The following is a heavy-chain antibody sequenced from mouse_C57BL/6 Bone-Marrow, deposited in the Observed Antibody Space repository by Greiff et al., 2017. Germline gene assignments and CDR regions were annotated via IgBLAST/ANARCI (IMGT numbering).Heavy chain of an antibody. J-gene: IGHJ4*01. D-gene: IGHD2-3*01. CDR1: GFTFSDFY. Sequence: EVKVVESGGGLVQSGRSLRLSCATSGFTFSDFYMEWVRQAPGKGLEWIAASRNKANDYTTEYSASVKGRFIVSRDTSQSILYLQMNALRAEDTAIYYCARDVRGYYDYYAMDYWGQGTSVTVSS. V-gene: IGHV7-1*01. CDR3: ARDVRGYYDYYAMDY. CDR2: SRNKANDYTT.